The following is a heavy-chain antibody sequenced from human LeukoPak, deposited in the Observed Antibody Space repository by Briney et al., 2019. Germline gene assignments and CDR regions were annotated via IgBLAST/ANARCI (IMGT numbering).Heavy chain of an antibody. J-gene: IGHJ6*02. D-gene: IGHD2-2*02. CDR3: ARLVPAAISYYYYGMDV. V-gene: IGHV4-59*11. CDR2: IYYSGST. Sequence: SETLSLTCTVSGGSISSHYWSWIRQPPGKGLEWIGYIYYSGSTNYNPSLKSRVTISVDTSKNQFSLKLSSVTAADTAVYYCARLVPAAISYYYYGMDVWGQGTTVTVSS. CDR1: GGSISSHY.